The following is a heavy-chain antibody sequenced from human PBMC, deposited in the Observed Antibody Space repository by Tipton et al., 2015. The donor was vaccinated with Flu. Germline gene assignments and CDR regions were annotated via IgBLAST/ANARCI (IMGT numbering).Heavy chain of an antibody. J-gene: IGHJ4*02. D-gene: IGHD7-27*01. CDR2: INHSGST. CDR3: ACKVANRGVWEPLDY. V-gene: IGHV4-34*01. CDR1: GGSFSGYY. Sequence: TLSLTCAVYGGSFSGYYWSWIRQPPGKGLEWIGEINHSGSTNYNPSLKSRVTISADTSKNQFSLKLSSVTATDTAMYYCACKVANRGVWEPLDYWGQGTLVSVSS.